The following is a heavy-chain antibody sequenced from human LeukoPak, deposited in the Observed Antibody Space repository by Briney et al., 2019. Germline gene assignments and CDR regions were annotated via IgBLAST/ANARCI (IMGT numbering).Heavy chain of an antibody. D-gene: IGHD6-13*01. CDR2: MNPNSGNT. Sequence: ASVKVSCKASGYAFISYDINWVRQATGQGLEWMGWMNPNSGNTGYAQKFQGRVTMTRNTSISTAYMELSSLRSEDTAVYYCAKLIGEQQLVPIDYWGQGTLVTVSS. V-gene: IGHV1-8*01. J-gene: IGHJ4*02. CDR1: GYAFISYD. CDR3: AKLIGEQQLVPIDY.